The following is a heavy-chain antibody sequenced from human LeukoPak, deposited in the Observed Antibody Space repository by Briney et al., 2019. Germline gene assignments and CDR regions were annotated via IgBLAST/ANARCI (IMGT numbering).Heavy chain of an antibody. J-gene: IGHJ4*02. D-gene: IGHD1-26*01. V-gene: IGHV3-21*01. CDR2: ISSSSSYI. Sequence: GGSLRLSCAASGFTFSSYSMNWVRQAPGKGLEGVSSISSSSSYIYYADSAKGRFTISRDNAKNSLYLQMNSLRAEDTAVYYCARVLGGMRNLFFDYWGQGTLVTVSS. CDR1: GFTFSSYS. CDR3: ARVLGGMRNLFFDY.